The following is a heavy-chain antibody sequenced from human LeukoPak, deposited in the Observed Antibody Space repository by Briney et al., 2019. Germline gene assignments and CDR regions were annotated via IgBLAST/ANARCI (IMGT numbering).Heavy chain of an antibody. CDR3: ARDLHQWIQLWLTKNDAFDI. V-gene: IGHV4-39*07. J-gene: IGHJ3*02. Sequence: KPSETLSLTCTVSGGSISTSSYYWGWVRQPPGKGLEWIGNIFYSGSTYYSPSLKSRVTISLDTSRNQFSLKLNSVTAADTAVYYCARDLHQWIQLWLTKNDAFDIWGQGTMVTVSS. D-gene: IGHD5-18*01. CDR1: GGSISTSSYY. CDR2: IFYSGST.